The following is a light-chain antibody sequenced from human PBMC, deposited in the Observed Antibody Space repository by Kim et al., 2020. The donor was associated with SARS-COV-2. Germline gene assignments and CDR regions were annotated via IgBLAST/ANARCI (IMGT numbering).Light chain of an antibody. J-gene: IGLJ1*01. Sequence: QSVLTQPPSVSGAPGQRVTISCNGSSSNIGAGYDVHWYQQLPGTAPKLLIYGNNNRPSGVPDRFSGSKSGTSASLAITGLQPEDEADYYCQSYDSSLSSFVFGTGTKVTVL. CDR1: SSNIGAGYD. CDR3: QSYDSSLSSFV. V-gene: IGLV1-40*01. CDR2: GNN.